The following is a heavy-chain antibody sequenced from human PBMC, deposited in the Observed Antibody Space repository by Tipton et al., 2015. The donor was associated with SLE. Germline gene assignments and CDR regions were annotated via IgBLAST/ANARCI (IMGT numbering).Heavy chain of an antibody. J-gene: IGHJ4*02. Sequence: SLRLSCAASGFTFDDYGMSWVRQGPGQAPEWVAGIGWDGTKTGYADSLKGRVTISRDNPKNSLYLQMNRLRVEDTALYYCGRAQGYCSGGVCSHIDSWGRGPLVTVSS. V-gene: IGHV3-20*04. CDR2: IGWDGTKT. CDR1: GFTFDDYG. D-gene: IGHD2-8*02. CDR3: GRAQGYCSGGVCSHIDS.